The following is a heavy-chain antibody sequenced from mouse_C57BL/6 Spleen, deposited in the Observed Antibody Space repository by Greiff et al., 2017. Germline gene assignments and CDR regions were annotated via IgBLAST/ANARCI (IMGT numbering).Heavy chain of an antibody. Sequence: EVQGVESGGGLEQPGGSLSLSCAASGFTFTDYYMSWVRQPPGKALEWLGFIRNKANGYTTEYSASVKGRFTISRDNSQSILYLQMNALRAEDSATYYCARYRAAQATYAMDYWGQGTSVTVSS. D-gene: IGHD3-2*02. J-gene: IGHJ4*01. CDR1: GFTFTDYY. CDR2: IRNKANGYTT. CDR3: ARYRAAQATYAMDY. V-gene: IGHV7-3*01.